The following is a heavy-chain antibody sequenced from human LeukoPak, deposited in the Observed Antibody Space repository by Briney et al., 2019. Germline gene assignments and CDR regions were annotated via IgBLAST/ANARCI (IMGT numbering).Heavy chain of an antibody. CDR1: GYSFTSYW. J-gene: IGHJ4*02. CDR2: IYPGDSDT. Sequence: PGESLKISCKGSGYSFTSYWIGWVRQMPGKGLEWIGIIYPGDSDTRYSPSFQGQVTISADKSISTAYLQWSSLKASDTAMYYCARPYYYDSSGNYYFDYWGQGTLVTVSS. V-gene: IGHV5-51*01. CDR3: ARPYYYDSSGNYYFDY. D-gene: IGHD3-22*01.